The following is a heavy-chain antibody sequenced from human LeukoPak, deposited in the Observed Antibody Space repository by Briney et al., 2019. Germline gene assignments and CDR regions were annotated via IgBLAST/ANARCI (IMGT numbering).Heavy chain of an antibody. Sequence: KTSETLSLTCTVSGGSISSYYWSWIRQPPGKGLEWIGYIYYSGSTNYNPSLKSRVTISVDTSKNQFSLKLSSVTAADTAVYYCAGGPGQMTTVTFDYWGQGTLVTVSS. CDR3: AGGPGQMTTVTFDY. J-gene: IGHJ4*02. CDR2: IYYSGST. CDR1: GGSISSYY. D-gene: IGHD4-11*01. V-gene: IGHV4-59*01.